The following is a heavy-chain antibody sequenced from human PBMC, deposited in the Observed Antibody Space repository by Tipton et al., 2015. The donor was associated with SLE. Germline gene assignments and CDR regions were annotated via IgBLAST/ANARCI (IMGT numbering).Heavy chain of an antibody. CDR3: ARAGTSGYAGGFDL. CDR1: GYRFACYS. J-gene: IGHJ3*01. Sequence: QLVQSGAEVTKSGASVKVSCKASGYRFACYSITWVRQAPGQGLEWMGWIRPYNGDTAYAENFQGRVTLTTDTSTTTASLELRSLISDDTAVYFFARAGTSGYAGGFDLWGQGTMVTVSS. V-gene: IGHV1-18*01. D-gene: IGHD5-12*01. CDR2: IRPYNGDT.